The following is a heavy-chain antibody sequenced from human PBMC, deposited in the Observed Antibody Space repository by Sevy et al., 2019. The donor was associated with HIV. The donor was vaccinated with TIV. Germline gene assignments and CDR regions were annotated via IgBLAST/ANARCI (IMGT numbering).Heavy chain of an antibody. D-gene: IGHD3-3*01. CDR3: ARDRPLYYDFWSGYYSDYYYGMDV. CDR1: GFTFSSYS. CDR2: ISSSSSYI. Sequence: GGSLRLSCAASGFTFSSYSMNWVRQAPGKGLEWVSSISSSSSYIYYADSVKGRFTISRDNAKNSLYLQMNSLRAEDTAVYYCARDRPLYYDFWSGYYSDYYYGMDVWGQGTTVTVSS. J-gene: IGHJ6*02. V-gene: IGHV3-21*01.